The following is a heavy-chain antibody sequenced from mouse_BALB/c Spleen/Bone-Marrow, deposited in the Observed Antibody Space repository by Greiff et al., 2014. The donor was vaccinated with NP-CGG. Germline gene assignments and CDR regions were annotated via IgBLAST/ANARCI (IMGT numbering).Heavy chain of an antibody. CDR3: ARRGDGYYAWFAY. CDR1: GFNIKDTY. J-gene: IGHJ3*01. D-gene: IGHD2-3*01. V-gene: IGHV14-3*02. Sequence: EVQLQQSGAELVKPGASVKLSCTASGFNIKDTYMHWVKQRPEQGLEWIGRIDPANGNTKYDPKFQGKATITVDTSSNTAYLQLSSLTSEDTAVYYCARRGDGYYAWFAYWGQGTLVTVSA. CDR2: IDPANGNT.